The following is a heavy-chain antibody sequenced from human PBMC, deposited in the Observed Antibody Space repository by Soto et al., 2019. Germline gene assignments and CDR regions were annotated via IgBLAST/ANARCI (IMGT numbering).Heavy chain of an antibody. CDR2: IRSKAYGGTT. J-gene: IGHJ4*02. CDR3: TRAYDSSGYYQIAFDY. D-gene: IGHD3-22*01. V-gene: IGHV3-49*03. CDR1: GFTFGDYA. Sequence: GSLRLSCTASGFTFGDYAMSWFRQAPGKGLEWVGFIRSKAYGGTTEYAASVKGRFTISRDDSKSIAYLQMNSLKTEDTAAYYCTRAYDSSGYYQIAFDYWGQGTLVTVSS.